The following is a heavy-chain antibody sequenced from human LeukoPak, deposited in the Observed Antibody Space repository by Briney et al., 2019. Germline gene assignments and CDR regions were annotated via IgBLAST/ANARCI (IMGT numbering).Heavy chain of an antibody. CDR3: ARGGDYGSGSYQHPLDY. V-gene: IGHV1-69*04. CDR2: IIPILGIA. D-gene: IGHD3-10*01. J-gene: IGHJ4*02. Sequence: GASVKVSCKASGGTFNNYPISWVRQAPGQGLEWMGRIIPILGIANYAQKFQGRVTITADKSTSTAYMELSSLRSEDTAMYYCARGGDYGSGSYQHPLDYWGQGTLVTVSS. CDR1: GGTFNNYP.